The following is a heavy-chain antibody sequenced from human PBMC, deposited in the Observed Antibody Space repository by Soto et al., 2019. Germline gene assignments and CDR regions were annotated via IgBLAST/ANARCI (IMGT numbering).Heavy chain of an antibody. CDR2: INSDGSST. V-gene: IGHV3-74*01. D-gene: IGHD6-13*01. CDR3: ARVNSSRWSHTALHPFDY. Sequence: GSLRLSCAASGFTFSSYWMHWVRQAPGKGLVWVSRINSDGSSTSYADSVKGRFTISRDNAKNTLYLQMNSLRAEDTAVYYCARVNSSRWSHTALHPFDYWGQGTQVTVSS. CDR1: GFTFSSYW. J-gene: IGHJ4*02.